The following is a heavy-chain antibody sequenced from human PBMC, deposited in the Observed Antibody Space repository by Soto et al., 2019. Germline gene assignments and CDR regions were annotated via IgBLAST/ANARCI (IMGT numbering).Heavy chain of an antibody. CDR1: GYTFTSYA. D-gene: IGHD6-13*01. Sequence: GASVKVSCKASGYTFTSYAMHWVRQAPGQRLEWMGWINAGNGNTKYSQKFQGRVTITRDTSASTAYMELSSLRSEDTAVYYCARWTAAAPFDYYYYGMDVWGQGTTVTVSS. CDR2: INAGNGNT. J-gene: IGHJ6*02. V-gene: IGHV1-3*01. CDR3: ARWTAAAPFDYYYYGMDV.